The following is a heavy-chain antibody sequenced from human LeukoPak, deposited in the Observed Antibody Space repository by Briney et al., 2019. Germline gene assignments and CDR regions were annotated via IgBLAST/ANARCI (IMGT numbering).Heavy chain of an antibody. V-gene: IGHV3-53*01. CDR3: AKKSPDSSGNPAYD. CDR2: FYRGDST. Sequence: GSLRLSCAASGFTVSSSYMNWVRQAPGKGLEWVSFFYRGDSTYYAESVRGRFTISRDNAKNTLYLQMNSLRAEDTAVYYCAKKSPDSSGNPAYDWGQGTLVTVSS. D-gene: IGHD4-23*01. CDR1: GFTVSSSY. J-gene: IGHJ4*02.